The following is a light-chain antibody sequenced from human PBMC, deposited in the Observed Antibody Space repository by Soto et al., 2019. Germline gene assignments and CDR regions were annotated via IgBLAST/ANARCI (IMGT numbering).Light chain of an antibody. Sequence: DIEMTQSPSTLSASVGDRVTITCRASQSISTWLAWYQQKPGKAPKLLIYKASSLEGGVPSRFSGSGSGTEFTLTISSLQHDDFATYYCQQYNDYSLCTFGQGPKVEIK. V-gene: IGKV1-5*03. CDR2: KAS. CDR1: QSISTW. CDR3: QQYNDYSLCT. J-gene: IGKJ1*01.